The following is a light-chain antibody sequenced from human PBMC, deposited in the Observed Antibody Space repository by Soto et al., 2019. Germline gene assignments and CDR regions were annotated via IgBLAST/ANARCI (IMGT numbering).Light chain of an antibody. V-gene: IGKV1-39*01. CDR1: QSISSF. CDR3: QQLKSYTLT. CDR2: AAS. J-gene: IGKJ4*01. Sequence: DIQMTQSPSSLSSSLGDRVTITCRASQSISSFLTWYQQKAGKAPKLLIYAASSFQSGVPSRFSVSGSGTDFTLTISGLQTEDFATYYCQQLKSYTLTSCGGTKVDIK.